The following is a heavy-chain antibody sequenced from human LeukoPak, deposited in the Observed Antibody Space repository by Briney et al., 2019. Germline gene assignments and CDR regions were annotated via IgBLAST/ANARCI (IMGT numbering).Heavy chain of an antibody. CDR2: ISYDGSNK. V-gene: IGHV3-30*18. J-gene: IGHJ5*02. CDR1: GFTFSSYG. Sequence: GGSLRLSCAASGFTFSSYGMHWVRQAPGKGLEWVAVISYDGSNKYYADSVKGRFTIYRDNSKNTLYLQMNSLRAEDTAVYYCAKGIYYYDSSGYYPWGQGTLVTVSS. CDR3: AKGIYYYDSSGYYP. D-gene: IGHD3-22*01.